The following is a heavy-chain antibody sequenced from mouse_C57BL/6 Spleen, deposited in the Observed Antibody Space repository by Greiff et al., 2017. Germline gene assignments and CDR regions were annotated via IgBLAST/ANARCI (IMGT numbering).Heavy chain of an antibody. J-gene: IGHJ4*01. D-gene: IGHD2-1*01. CDR3: ARHGNSGYAMDY. CDR2: ISGGGGNT. V-gene: IGHV5-9*01. CDR1: GFTFSSYT. Sequence: EVHLVESGGGLVKPGGSLKLSCAASGFTFSSYTMSWVRQTPEKRLEWVATISGGGGNTYYPDSVKGRFTISRGNAKNTLYLQMSSLRSEDTALYYCARHGNSGYAMDYWGQGTSVTVSS.